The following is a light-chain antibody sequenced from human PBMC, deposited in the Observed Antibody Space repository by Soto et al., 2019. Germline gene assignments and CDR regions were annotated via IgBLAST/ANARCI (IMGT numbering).Light chain of an antibody. V-gene: IGKV3-20*01. J-gene: IGKJ5*01. CDR1: QSLSSNF. CDR3: QQYENSPIT. Sequence: VLTVYPSMLSVSLRERASLSFVASQSLSSNFLAWYQQKPGQAPRLLIYGASSRATGIPDRFSGTGSETDFTLTIKSLEAEEVAVYYCQQYENSPITFGEGTRLEIK. CDR2: GAS.